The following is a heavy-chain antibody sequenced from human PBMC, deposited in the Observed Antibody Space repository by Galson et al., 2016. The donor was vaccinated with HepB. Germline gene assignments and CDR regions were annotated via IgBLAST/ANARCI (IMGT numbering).Heavy chain of an antibody. D-gene: IGHD3-9*01. V-gene: IGHV3-21*01. Sequence: SLRLSCAASGFTFSSYSMNWVRQAPGKGLEWVSSISSSSSYIYYADSVKGRFTISRDNSENTLYLQMNSLGPEDTAVYYCAAYDTGHFDYWGQGTVVTVSS. CDR1: GFTFSSYS. CDR2: ISSSSSYI. CDR3: AAYDTGHFDY. J-gene: IGHJ4*02.